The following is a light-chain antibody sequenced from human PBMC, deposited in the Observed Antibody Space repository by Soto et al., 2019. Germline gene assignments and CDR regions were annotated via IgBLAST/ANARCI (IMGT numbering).Light chain of an antibody. CDR1: QNIRTY. J-gene: IGKJ2*01. CDR2: SAS. CDR3: QQGHSTPYT. V-gene: IGKV1-39*01. Sequence: DIQMTQSPHSLSASVGDSVTITCRASQNIRTYLNWYQQKPGRAPKLLIHSASALPSGVPSRFSGSGSGTEFTLTMSGLQPEDFATYYCQQGHSTPYTFGQGTKVEIK.